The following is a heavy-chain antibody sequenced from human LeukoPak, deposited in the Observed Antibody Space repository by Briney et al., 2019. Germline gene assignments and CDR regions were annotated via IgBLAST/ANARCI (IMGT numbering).Heavy chain of an antibody. CDR3: ARLEQQLDFAIDY. D-gene: IGHD6-13*01. CDR2: IIPILGIA. J-gene: IGHJ4*02. V-gene: IGHV1-69*04. Sequence: SVKVSCKASGGTFSSYAISWVRQAPGQGLEWMGRIIPILGIANYAQKFQGRVTITADKSTSTAYMELSSLRSEDTAVYYCARLEQQLDFAIDYWGQGTLATVSS. CDR1: GGTFSSYA.